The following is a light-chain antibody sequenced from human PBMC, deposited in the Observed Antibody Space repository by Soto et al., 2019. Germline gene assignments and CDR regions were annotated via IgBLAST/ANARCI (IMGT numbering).Light chain of an antibody. CDR3: QQRSSWPFT. CDR2: DAS. J-gene: IGKJ3*01. Sequence: EIVLTQSPATLSVSPGERAALSGTASQSVSTYLAWYQQKPGQAPRLLIYDASNRATGIPARFSGSGSGTDFTLTISSLEPEDFAVYYCQQRSSWPFTFGPGTKVDI. V-gene: IGKV3-11*01. CDR1: QSVSTY.